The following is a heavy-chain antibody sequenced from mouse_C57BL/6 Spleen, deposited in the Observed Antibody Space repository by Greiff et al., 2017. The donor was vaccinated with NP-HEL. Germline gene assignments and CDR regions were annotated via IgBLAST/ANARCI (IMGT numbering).Heavy chain of an antibody. D-gene: IGHD1-1*01. V-gene: IGHV5-9*01. CDR2: ISGGGGNT. J-gene: IGHJ1*03. Sequence: DVKLVESGGGLVKPGGSLKLSCAASGFTFSSYTMSWVRQTPEKRLEWVATISGGGGNTYYPDSVKGRFTISRDNAKNTLYLQMSSLRSEDTALYYCARQDGSSYGYFDVWGTGTTVTVSS. CDR1: GFTFSSYT. CDR3: ARQDGSSYGYFDV.